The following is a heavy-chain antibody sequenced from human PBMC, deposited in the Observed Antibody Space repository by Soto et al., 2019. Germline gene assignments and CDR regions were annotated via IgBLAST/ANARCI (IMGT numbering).Heavy chain of an antibody. J-gene: IGHJ2*01. CDR1: GGTFSSYA. CDR2: IIPIFGTA. CDR3: ACLVATPKANPRKKGYFQL. V-gene: IGHV1-69*06. D-gene: IGHD5-12*01. Sequence: QVQLVQSGAAVKKPGSSVKVSCKASGGTFSSYAISWVRQSPGQGLAWMGGIIPIFGTATYAQKFQGRVTITADKSASTAYMELSSLRSEDKPVYYCACLVATPKANPRKKGYFQLWGRGTLVTGSS.